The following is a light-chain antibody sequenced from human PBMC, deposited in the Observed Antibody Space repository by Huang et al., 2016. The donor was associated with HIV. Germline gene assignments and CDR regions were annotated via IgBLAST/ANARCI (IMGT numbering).Light chain of an antibody. V-gene: IGKV1-9*01. CDR2: ATS. CDR3: QQLNAYPLT. CDR1: PGITNY. Sequence: IQLTQSPSSLSVSVGDRVTITCRTSPGITNYLAWYQQKPGKAPKLLIFATSTLQSGVPSRFSGSGSGTDFTLSIASLQPEDSATYYCQQLNAYPLTFGGGTKVEI. J-gene: IGKJ4*01.